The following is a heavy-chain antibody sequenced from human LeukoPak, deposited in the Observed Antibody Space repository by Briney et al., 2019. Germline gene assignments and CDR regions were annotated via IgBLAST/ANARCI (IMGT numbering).Heavy chain of an antibody. V-gene: IGHV1-18*01. J-gene: IGHJ4*02. Sequence: ASVKVSCKASGYTFTSYGISWVRQAPGQGLEWMGWISAYNGNTNYAQKLQGRVTMTTDTSTSTAYMELRSLRSDDTAVYYCARDLGGSGWYSISDYWGQGTLVTVSS. CDR1: GYTFTSYG. CDR3: ARDLGGSGWYSISDY. D-gene: IGHD6-19*01. CDR2: ISAYNGNT.